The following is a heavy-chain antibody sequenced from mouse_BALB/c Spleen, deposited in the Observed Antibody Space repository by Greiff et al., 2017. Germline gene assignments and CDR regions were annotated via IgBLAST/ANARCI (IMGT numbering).Heavy chain of an antibody. CDR2: IDPANGNT. D-gene: IGHD2-4*01. V-gene: IGHV14-3*02. J-gene: IGHJ4*01. CDR3: ARMINYAMDY. CDR1: GFNIKDTY. Sequence: EVQLVESGAELVKPGASVKLSCTASGFNIKDTYMHWVKQRPEQGLEWIGRIDPANGNTKYDPKFQGKATITADTSSNTAYLQLSSLTSEDTAVYYCARMINYAMDYWGQGTSVTVSS.